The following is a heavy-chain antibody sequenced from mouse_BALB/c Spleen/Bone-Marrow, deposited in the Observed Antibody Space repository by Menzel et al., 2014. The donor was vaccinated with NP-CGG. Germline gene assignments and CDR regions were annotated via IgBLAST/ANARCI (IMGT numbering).Heavy chain of an antibody. J-gene: IGHJ4*01. CDR2: IYPSDSYT. CDR3: TRQYGNYYAMDY. D-gene: IGHD2-10*02. Sequence: VQLQQSGAELVRPGASVKVSCKASGYTFTSYWINWVKQRPGQGLEWIGNIYPSDSYTNYNQNFKDKATLTVGKSSSTAYMQLSSPTSEDSAVYYCTRQYGNYYAMDYWGQGTSVTVSS. V-gene: IGHV1-69*02. CDR1: GYTFTSYW.